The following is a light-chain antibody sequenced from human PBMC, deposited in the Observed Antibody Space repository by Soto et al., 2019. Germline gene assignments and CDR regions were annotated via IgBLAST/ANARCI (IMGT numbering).Light chain of an antibody. CDR2: GAS. CDR3: QRYNIAPLT. CDR1: QDINNY. Sequence: DIQMTQSPSSLSASVGDRVTITCRASQDINNYLAWYQQKPGKVPKLLIYGASTLQSGVPSRFSGSGSGTDLALTISSLQPEDVATYYWQRYNIAPLTFGGGTKVQIK. V-gene: IGKV1-27*01. J-gene: IGKJ4*01.